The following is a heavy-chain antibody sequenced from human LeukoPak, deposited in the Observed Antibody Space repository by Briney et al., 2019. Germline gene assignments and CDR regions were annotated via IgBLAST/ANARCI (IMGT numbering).Heavy chain of an antibody. CDR2: ISGSGGST. J-gene: IGHJ4*02. D-gene: IGHD6-13*01. CDR3: AKFGTAGPHFDY. Sequence: PGGSLRLSCAASGFTFSSYAMSWVRQAPGKGLEWVSAISGSGGSTYYADSVKGRFTISRDNSKNTLYLQMNSLGAEDTAVYYCAKFGTAGPHFDYWGQGTLVTVSS. CDR1: GFTFSSYA. V-gene: IGHV3-23*01.